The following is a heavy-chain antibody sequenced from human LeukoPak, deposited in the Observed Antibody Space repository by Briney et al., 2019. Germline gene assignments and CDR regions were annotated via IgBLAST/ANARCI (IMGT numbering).Heavy chain of an antibody. D-gene: IGHD3-3*01. CDR1: GGSVSSGSYY. V-gene: IGHV4-61*01. J-gene: IGHJ5*02. CDR3: ASMYYDFWSGLNWFDP. CDR2: IYYSGST. Sequence: SETLSLTCTVSGGSVSSGSYYWSWIRQPPGKGLEWIGYIYYSGSTNYNPSLKSRVTISVDTSKNQFSLKLSSVTAADTAVYYCASMYYDFWSGLNWFDPWGQGTLVTVSS.